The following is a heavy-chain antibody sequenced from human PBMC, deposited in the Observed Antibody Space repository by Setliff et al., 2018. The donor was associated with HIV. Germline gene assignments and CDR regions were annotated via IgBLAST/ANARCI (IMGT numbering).Heavy chain of an antibody. CDR3: ARGRSWQYYYSSYKDV. Sequence: KTSETMSLTCTVSGGAISSGSYYWSWSRRPAGKGLEWIGHTYTSGSTNYKPSLKSRVTISVDTSKNQFSLKLSSVTAADTAVYYCARGRSWQYYYSSYKDVWGKGTTVTVSS. CDR2: TYTSGST. CDR1: GGAISSGSYY. V-gene: IGHV4-61*09. J-gene: IGHJ6*03. D-gene: IGHD6-13*01.